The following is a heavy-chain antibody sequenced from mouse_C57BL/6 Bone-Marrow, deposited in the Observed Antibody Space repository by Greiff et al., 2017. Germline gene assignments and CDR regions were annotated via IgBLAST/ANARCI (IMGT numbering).Heavy chain of an antibody. CDR3: ARGVITPVGTY. D-gene: IGHD2-4*01. V-gene: IGHV5-4*01. Sequence: EVQLVEPGGGLVKPGGSLKLSCAASGFTFSSYAMSWVRQTPEKRLEWVATISDGGSYTYYPANVKGRFTISRDNAKNNLYLKRGHLKSADTAMYYCARGVITPVGTYWGQGTLVTVAA. CDR1: GFTFSSYA. CDR2: ISDGGSYT. J-gene: IGHJ3*01.